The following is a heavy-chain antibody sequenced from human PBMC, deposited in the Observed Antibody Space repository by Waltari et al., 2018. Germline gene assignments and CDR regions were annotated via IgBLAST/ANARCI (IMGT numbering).Heavy chain of an antibody. J-gene: IGHJ5*02. V-gene: IGHV4-59*08. Sequence: QVQLQESGPGLVKPSETLSLTCTVSGGSISSYYWSWIRQPPGKGLEWSGDIDYSGSTNYNPSPKSRVTISVDTSKNQFSLKLSSVTAADTAVYYCARHQEYDFWSGPASSFDPWGQGTLVTVSS. CDR3: ARHQEYDFWSGPASSFDP. D-gene: IGHD3-3*01. CDR2: IDYSGST. CDR1: GGSISSYY.